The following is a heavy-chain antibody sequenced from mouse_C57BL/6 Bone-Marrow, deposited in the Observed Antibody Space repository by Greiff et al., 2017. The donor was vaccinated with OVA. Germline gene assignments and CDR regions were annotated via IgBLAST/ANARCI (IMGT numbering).Heavy chain of an antibody. CDR3: ARISRAYYSNYPLDY. CDR2: IYPRDGST. V-gene: IGHV1-78*01. D-gene: IGHD2-5*01. J-gene: IGHJ2*01. CDR1: GYTFTDHT. Sequence: VQLQQSDAELVKPGASVKISCKVSGYTFTDHTIHWMKQRPEQGLEWIGYIYPRDGSTKYNEKFKGKATLTEDKSSSTAYMQLNSLTSEYSAVYFWARISRAYYSNYPLDYWGQGTTLTVSS.